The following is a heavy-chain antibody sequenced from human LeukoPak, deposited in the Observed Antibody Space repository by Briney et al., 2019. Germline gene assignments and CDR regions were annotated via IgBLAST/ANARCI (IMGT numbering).Heavy chain of an antibody. CDR3: ARDSFEVASDFDY. D-gene: IGHD5-12*01. CDR1: GFTFRSYS. Sequence: PGGPLRLSCAASGFTFRSYSMNWVRQAPGKGLEWGSSTSSSSSYRYYADPVKGRFTTYRDTAKNTLYLQMNSLRGEDTAVYYCARDSFEVASDFDYWGQGTLVTVSS. V-gene: IGHV3-21*01. J-gene: IGHJ4*02. CDR2: TSSSSSYR.